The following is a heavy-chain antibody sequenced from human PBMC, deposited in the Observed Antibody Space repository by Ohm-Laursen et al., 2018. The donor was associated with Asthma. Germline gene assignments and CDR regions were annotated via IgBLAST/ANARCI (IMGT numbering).Heavy chain of an antibody. V-gene: IGHV4-30-4*01. Sequence: SQTLSLTCIVSGGSIGSDDYYWSWIRQPPGKGLEWIGYIYHSVSTYYSPSLKSRVAISGDTSKNQFSLKLSFVTAADTAVYYCVREDFDWPPGYCDYWGQGTLVTVSS. D-gene: IGHD3-9*01. CDR3: VREDFDWPPGYCDY. J-gene: IGHJ4*02. CDR2: IYHSVST. CDR1: GGSIGSDDYY.